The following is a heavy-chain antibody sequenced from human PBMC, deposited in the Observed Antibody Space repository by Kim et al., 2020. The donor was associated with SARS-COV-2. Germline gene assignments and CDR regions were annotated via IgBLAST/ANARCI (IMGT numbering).Heavy chain of an antibody. J-gene: IGHJ1*01. CDR3: ARASDYDMSGYYGFCHH. V-gene: IGHV3-74*01. D-gene: IGHD3-22*01. Sequence: VKGRFTISRDNAKNTLYLQMSSLRPEDTAVYYCARASDYDMSGYYGFCHHWGQGALVTVSS.